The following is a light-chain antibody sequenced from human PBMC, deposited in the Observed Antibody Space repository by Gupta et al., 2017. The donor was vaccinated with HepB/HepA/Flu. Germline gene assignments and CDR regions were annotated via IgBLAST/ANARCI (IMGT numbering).Light chain of an antibody. J-gene: IGLJ1*01. CDR1: SSDVDNYNF. Sequence: QSALTQPRSVSGSPGQPVTISCTGTSSDVDNYNFVSWYQQHPGTAPQLIIYDVNKRPSGVPDRFSGSKSGNTASLTISGLQADDEADYYCCSYAGKYVFGSGTKVTVL. CDR2: DVN. V-gene: IGLV2-11*01. CDR3: CSYAGKYV.